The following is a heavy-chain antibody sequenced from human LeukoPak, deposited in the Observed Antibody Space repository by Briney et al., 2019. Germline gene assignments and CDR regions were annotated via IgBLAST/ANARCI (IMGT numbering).Heavy chain of an antibody. CDR3: ALRRYGYPFDY. CDR2: INHSGST. D-gene: IGHD5-18*01. J-gene: IGHJ4*02. V-gene: IGHV4-34*01. Sequence: SETLSLTWAVYGGSFSGYYWSWIRQPPGKGLEWIGEINHSGSTNYNPSLKSRVTISVDTSKNQFSLKLSSVTAADTAVYYCALRRYGYPFDYWGQGTLVTVSS. CDR1: GGSFSGYY.